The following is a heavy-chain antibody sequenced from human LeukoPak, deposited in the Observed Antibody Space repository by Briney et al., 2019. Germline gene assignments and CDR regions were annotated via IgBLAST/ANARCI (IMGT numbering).Heavy chain of an antibody. V-gene: IGHV4-30-4*08. CDR2: IYYSGST. CDR3: ASRIVVVPAANVYFDY. CDR1: GGSISSGDYY. Sequence: SETLSLTCTVSGGSISSGDYYWSWIRQPPGKGLEWIGYIYYSGSTYYNPSLKSRVTISVDTSKNQFSLKLSSVTAADTAVYYCASRIVVVPAANVYFDYCGQGTLVTVSS. D-gene: IGHD2-2*01. J-gene: IGHJ4*02.